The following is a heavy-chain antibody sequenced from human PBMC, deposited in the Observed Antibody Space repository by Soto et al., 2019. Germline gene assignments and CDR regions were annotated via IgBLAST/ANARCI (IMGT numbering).Heavy chain of an antibody. Sequence: SETLSLTCTVSGGSISTYYWSWIRQPPGKGLEYFGYVYYSGTTNYNPSLRSRVTISVDTSKNQFSLRLSSVTAADTAVYYCARERYSGQDYGINFDSWGQGTLVTVSS. V-gene: IGHV4-59*01. CDR1: GGSISTYY. D-gene: IGHD5-12*01. CDR2: VYYSGTT. J-gene: IGHJ4*02. CDR3: ARERYSGQDYGINFDS.